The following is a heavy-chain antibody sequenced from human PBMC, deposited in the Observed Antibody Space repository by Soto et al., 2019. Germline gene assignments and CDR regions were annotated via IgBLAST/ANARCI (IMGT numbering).Heavy chain of an antibody. CDR2: IGTAGDT. V-gene: IGHV3-13*01. Sequence: GGSLRLSCAASGFTFSSYDMHWVRQATGKGLEWVSAIGTAGDTYYPGSVKGRFTISRENAKNSLYLQMNSLRAGDTAVYYCARGIYGSGSYYFDYWGQGTLVTVSS. CDR3: ARGIYGSGSYYFDY. CDR1: GFTFSSYD. D-gene: IGHD3-10*01. J-gene: IGHJ4*02.